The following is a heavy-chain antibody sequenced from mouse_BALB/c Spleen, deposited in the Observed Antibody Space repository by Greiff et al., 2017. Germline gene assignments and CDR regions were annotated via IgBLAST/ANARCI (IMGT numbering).Heavy chain of an antibody. J-gene: IGHJ2*01. CDR1: GFTFSSYT. D-gene: IGHD1-2*01. CDR2: ISSGGSYT. CDR3: TTLTTALDY. V-gene: IGHV5-6-4*01. Sequence: EVKLMESGGGLVKPGGSLKLSCAASGFTFSSYTMSWVRQTPEKRLEWVATISSGGSYTYYPDSVKGRFTISRDNAKNTLYLQMSSLKSEDTAMYYCTTLTTALDYWGQGTTLTVSS.